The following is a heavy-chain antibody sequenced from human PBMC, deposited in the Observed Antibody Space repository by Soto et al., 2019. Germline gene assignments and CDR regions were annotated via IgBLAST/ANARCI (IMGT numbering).Heavy chain of an antibody. J-gene: IGHJ6*02. CDR2: IYYSGST. Sequence: PSETLSLTCTVSGGSISSSSYYWGRIRQPPGKGLEWIGSIYYSGSTYYNPSLKSRVTISVDTSKNQFSLKLSSVTAADTAVYYCAXQMVSDYTLYYYYGMDVWGQGTTVTVSS. CDR1: GGSISSSSYY. V-gene: IGHV4-39*01. CDR3: AXQMVSDYTLYYYYGMDV. D-gene: IGHD4-4*01.